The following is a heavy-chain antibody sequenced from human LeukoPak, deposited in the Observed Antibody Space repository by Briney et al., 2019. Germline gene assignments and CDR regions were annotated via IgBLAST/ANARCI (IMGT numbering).Heavy chain of an antibody. D-gene: IGHD3-10*01. V-gene: IGHV4-39*01. Sequence: SETLPLTCTVSGGSISSSSYYWGWIRQPPGKGLEWIGSIYYSGSTYYNPSLKSRVTISVDTSKNQFSLKLSSVTAADTAVYYCATSYGSGSYYKEPFDYWGQGTLVTVSS. CDR3: ATSYGSGSYYKEPFDY. J-gene: IGHJ4*02. CDR1: GGSISSSSYY. CDR2: IYYSGST.